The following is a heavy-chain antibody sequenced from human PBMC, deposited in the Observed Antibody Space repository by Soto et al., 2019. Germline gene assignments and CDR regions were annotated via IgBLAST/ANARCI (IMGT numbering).Heavy chain of an antibody. Sequence: TLSLTCVVSGYVITSGYYWGWIRQPPGKGLEWIGTVDHSGSTYYDPSLQGRVTISIDTSKNQFSLKLTSVTAADTALYYCARYFHTYSGPPIWGQGTLVTVSS. V-gene: IGHV4-38-2*01. CDR2: VDHSGST. D-gene: IGHD5-12*01. CDR1: GYVITSGYY. J-gene: IGHJ4*02. CDR3: ARYFHTYSGPPI.